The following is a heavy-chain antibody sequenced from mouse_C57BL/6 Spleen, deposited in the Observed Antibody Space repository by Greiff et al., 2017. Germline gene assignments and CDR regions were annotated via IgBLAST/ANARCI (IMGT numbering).Heavy chain of an antibody. V-gene: IGHV1-55*01. J-gene: IGHJ2*01. D-gene: IGHD6-5*01. CDR3: ARSDAYWYYCDY. Sequence: QVQLQQPGAELVKPGASVKMSCKASGYTFTSYWITWVKQRPGQGLEWIGDIYPGSGSTNYNEKFKSKATLTVDTSSSTAYMQLSSLTSEDSAVYYCARSDAYWYYCDYWGQGTTLTVSS. CDR2: IYPGSGST. CDR1: GYTFTSYW.